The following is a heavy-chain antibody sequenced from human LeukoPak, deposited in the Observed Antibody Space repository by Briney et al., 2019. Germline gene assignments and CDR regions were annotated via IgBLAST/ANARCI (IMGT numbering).Heavy chain of an antibody. V-gene: IGHV3-30-3*01. Sequence: GGSLRLSCAASGFTFSSYAMHWVRQAPGKGLQWVAVISYDGSNKYYADSVKGRFTISRDNSKNTLYLQMNSLRAEDTAVYYCARSASGSYYFDYWGQGTLVTVSS. CDR3: ARSASGSYYFDY. CDR2: ISYDGSNK. D-gene: IGHD1-26*01. CDR1: GFTFSSYA. J-gene: IGHJ4*02.